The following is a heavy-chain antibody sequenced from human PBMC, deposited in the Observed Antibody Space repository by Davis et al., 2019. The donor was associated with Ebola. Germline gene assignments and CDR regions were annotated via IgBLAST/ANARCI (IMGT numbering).Heavy chain of an antibody. Sequence: MPSETLSLTCDVSGGSVTSGNFYWSWIRLPPGKGLEWIGYVYNSGRTNYNPSLKSRVTISGDTSKTQFSLKLTSVTAADTAVYYCARAARLFPMAADYFDYWGQGTLVTVSS. CDR3: ARAARLFPMAADYFDY. V-gene: IGHV4-61*01. CDR1: GGSVTSGNFY. D-gene: IGHD2-21*01. J-gene: IGHJ4*02. CDR2: VYNSGRT.